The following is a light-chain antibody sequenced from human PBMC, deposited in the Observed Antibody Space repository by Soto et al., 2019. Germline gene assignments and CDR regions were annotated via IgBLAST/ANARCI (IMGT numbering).Light chain of an antibody. CDR3: QQYNSWST. CDR1: QSVGSW. CDR2: KAS. Sequence: DIQMTQSPSTLSASVGDTVTITCRASQSVGSWLAWYQQIPGKAPKLLIYKASSLESGVPSRFSGSGSGTEFTLTISSLQPDDFATYYCQQYNSWSTFGQGTKLEIK. V-gene: IGKV1-5*03. J-gene: IGKJ2*01.